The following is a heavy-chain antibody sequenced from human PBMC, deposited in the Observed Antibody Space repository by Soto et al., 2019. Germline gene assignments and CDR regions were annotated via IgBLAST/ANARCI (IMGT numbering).Heavy chain of an antibody. Sequence: ASVKVSCKASGYTFTSYDINWVRQATGQGLEWMGWMNPNSGNTGYAQKFQGRVTMTRNTSISTAYMELSSLRSEDTAVYYCARGGTQRYFDWLESYYYYGMDVWGQGTTVTV. CDR1: GYTFTSYD. D-gene: IGHD3-9*01. V-gene: IGHV1-8*01. J-gene: IGHJ6*02. CDR3: ARGGTQRYFDWLESYYYYGMDV. CDR2: MNPNSGNT.